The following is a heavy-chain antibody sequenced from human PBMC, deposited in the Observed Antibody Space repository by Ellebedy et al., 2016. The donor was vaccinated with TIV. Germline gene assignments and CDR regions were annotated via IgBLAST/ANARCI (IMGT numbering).Heavy chain of an antibody. CDR1: GYTFIGYY. D-gene: IGHD6-19*01. CDR3: GRSGYGSGWSFDY. Sequence: AASVKVSCKASGYTFIGYYMHWVRQAPGQGLEWMGWINPKNGDTSYAQKFQGRVTMTRDPSISTAYMDLSRLGSDDKAVYYCGRSGYGSGWSFDYWGQGTLVTVS. CDR2: INPKNGDT. J-gene: IGHJ4*02. V-gene: IGHV1-2*02.